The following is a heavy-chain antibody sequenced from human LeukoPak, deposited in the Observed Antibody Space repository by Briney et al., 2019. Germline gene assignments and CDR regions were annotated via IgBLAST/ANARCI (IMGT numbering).Heavy chain of an antibody. J-gene: IGHJ4*02. D-gene: IGHD3-9*01. Sequence: SVKVSCKASGGTFSSYAISWVRQAPGQGLEWMGGIIPIFGTANYAQKFQGRVTITADKSTSTAYMELSSLRSEDTAVYYCASGLTGYRGDFDYWGQGTLVTVSS. V-gene: IGHV1-69*06. CDR2: IIPIFGTA. CDR1: GGTFSSYA. CDR3: ASGLTGYRGDFDY.